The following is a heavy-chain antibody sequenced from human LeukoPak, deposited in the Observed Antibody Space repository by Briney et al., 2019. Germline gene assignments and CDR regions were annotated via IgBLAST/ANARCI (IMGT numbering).Heavy chain of an antibody. CDR2: IKQDGSEK. V-gene: IGHV3-7*01. CDR3: ARDGTSSSARGGDY. J-gene: IGHJ4*02. CDR1: GFTFSSYW. Sequence: QSGGSLRLSCAASGFTFSSYWMSWVRQAPGKGLEWVANIKQDGSEKYYVDSVKGRFTISRDNSKNTLYLQMNSLRAEDTAVYYCARDGTSSSARGGDYWGQGTLVTVSS. D-gene: IGHD6-6*01.